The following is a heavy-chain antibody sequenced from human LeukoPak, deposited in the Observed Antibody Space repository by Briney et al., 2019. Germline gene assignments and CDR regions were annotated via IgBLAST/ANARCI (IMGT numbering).Heavy chain of an antibody. CDR1: GYTLTELS. CDR3: ATVPVFPTVTTRSYYYYYMDV. CDR2: FDPEDGET. D-gene: IGHD4-11*01. J-gene: IGHJ6*03. V-gene: IGHV1-24*01. Sequence: GASVKVSCKVSGYTLTELSMHWVRQAPGKGLEWMGGFDPEDGETIYAQKFQGRVTMTEDTSTDTAYMELSSLRSEDTAVYYCATVPVFPTVTTRSYYYYYMDVWGKGTTVTVSS.